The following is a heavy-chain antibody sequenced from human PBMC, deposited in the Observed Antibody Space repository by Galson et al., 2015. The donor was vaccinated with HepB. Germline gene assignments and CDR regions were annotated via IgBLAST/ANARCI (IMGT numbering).Heavy chain of an antibody. D-gene: IGHD1-1*01. CDR3: ARDPGISDNYYYFDC. V-gene: IGHV3-33*01. CDR1: GLRFSSSG. Sequence: SLRLSCAASGLRFSSSGMHWVRQAPGKGLEWVAVIQYDGSNKVYADSVKGRFTISRDNSKNTLYLEMSSLRAEDTAVYYCARDPGISDNYYYFDCWGQGTLVTVSS. J-gene: IGHJ4*02. CDR2: IQYDGSNK.